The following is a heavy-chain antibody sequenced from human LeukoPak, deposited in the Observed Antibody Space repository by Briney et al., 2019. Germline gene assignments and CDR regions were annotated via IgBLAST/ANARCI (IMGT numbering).Heavy chain of an antibody. CDR2: ISTGSEFI. J-gene: IGHJ6*02. D-gene: IGHD5-18*01. CDR1: GFTFNDYH. V-gene: IGHV3-21*04. CDR3: ARDQYSYGYTLYYYYYGMDV. Sequence: GGSLRLSCAASGFTFNDYHMNWVRQTPGKGLEWVSSISTGSEFIYYADSVRGRFTISRDNAKNSLYLQMNSLRAEDTAVYYCARDQYSYGYTLYYYYYGMDVWGQGTMVTVSS.